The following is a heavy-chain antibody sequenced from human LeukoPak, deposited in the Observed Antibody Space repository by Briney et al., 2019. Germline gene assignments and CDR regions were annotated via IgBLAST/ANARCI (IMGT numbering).Heavy chain of an antibody. V-gene: IGHV2-5*02. J-gene: IGHJ4*02. D-gene: IGHD3-22*01. CDR2: IHWDDDK. Sequence: SGPTLVNPTQTLTLTCTFSGFSLSTSGVGGGWIRQPPGKALEWLALIHWDDDKRYSPSLKSRLTITKDTSKNQVVLTMTNMDPVDTATYYCAHRRGYYDSTGYYSGHFDYWGQGTLVTVSS. CDR3: AHRRGYYDSTGYYSGHFDY. CDR1: GFSLSTSGVG.